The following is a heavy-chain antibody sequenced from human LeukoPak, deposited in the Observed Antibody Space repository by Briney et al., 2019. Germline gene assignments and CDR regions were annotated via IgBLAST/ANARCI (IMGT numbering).Heavy chain of an antibody. D-gene: IGHD6-13*01. V-gene: IGHV1-2*02. CDR3: ASVSDRKAAAGGY. CDR1: GYTFTGYY. Sequence: ASVKVSCKASGYTFTGYYMHWVRQAPGQGLEWMGWTNPNSGGTNYAQKFQGRVTMTRDTSISTAYMELSRLRSDDTAVYYCASVSDRKAAAGGYWDQGTLVRVSS. J-gene: IGHJ4*02. CDR2: TNPNSGGT.